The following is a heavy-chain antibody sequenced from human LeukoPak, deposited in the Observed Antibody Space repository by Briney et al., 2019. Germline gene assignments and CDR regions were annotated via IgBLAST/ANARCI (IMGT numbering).Heavy chain of an antibody. CDR3: ARHYGP. CDR1: DGSISRYY. Sequence: SETLSLTCTVSDGSISRYYWSWIRQPPGKGLEWIAYINYNGNTNYNPSLKSRVTISVDTAKNQFSLKLGSVTTADTAVYYCARHYGPWGQGTLVTVSS. J-gene: IGHJ5*02. V-gene: IGHV4-59*01. CDR2: INYNGNT. D-gene: IGHD3-16*01.